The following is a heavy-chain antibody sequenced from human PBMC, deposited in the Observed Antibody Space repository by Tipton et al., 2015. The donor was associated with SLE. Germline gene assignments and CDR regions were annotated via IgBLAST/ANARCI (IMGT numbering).Heavy chain of an antibody. Sequence: TLSLTCTVSGGSISSYYWSWIRQPPGKGRVWIGSIYHSGSTYYNPSLKSRVTISVDTSKNQFSLKLSSVTAADTAVYYCARGDYYDSSGHDAFDIWGQGTMVTVSS. D-gene: IGHD3-22*01. J-gene: IGHJ3*02. CDR1: GGSISSYY. CDR3: ARGDYYDSSGHDAFDI. V-gene: IGHV4-59*01. CDR2: IYHSGST.